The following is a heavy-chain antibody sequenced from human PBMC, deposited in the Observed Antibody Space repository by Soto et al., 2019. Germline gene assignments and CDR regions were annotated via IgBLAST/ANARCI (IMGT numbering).Heavy chain of an antibody. CDR2: IYYSGRT. CDR3: ARQRTTVVTQAYFDH. V-gene: IGHV4-39*01. Sequence: SEPLSLTCIVSGESISSSSYYWGWIRQPPGKGLEWIGSIYYSGRTYYNPSFKSRVTISIDTSKNQFSLKLSSVTATDTAVYYGARQRTTVVTQAYFDHWGQGALVT. J-gene: IGHJ4*02. CDR1: GESISSSSYY. D-gene: IGHD2-21*02.